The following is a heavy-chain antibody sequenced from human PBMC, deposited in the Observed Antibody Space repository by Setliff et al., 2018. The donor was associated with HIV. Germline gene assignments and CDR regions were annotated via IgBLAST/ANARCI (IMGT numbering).Heavy chain of an antibody. CDR1: GFTLRSYD. CDR2: LGVRGDT. CDR3: AKDLDSRNWPRGAFDF. Sequence: GGSLRLSCVVSGFTLRSYDMYWVRQAPGKGLEWVSGLGVRGDTYYTGSVKGRFTISRDNSKSTLYLQMNSLRPEDTAVYYCAKDLDSRNWPRGAFDFWGLGTMVTVSS. V-gene: IGHV3-13*01. J-gene: IGHJ3*01. D-gene: IGHD3-22*01.